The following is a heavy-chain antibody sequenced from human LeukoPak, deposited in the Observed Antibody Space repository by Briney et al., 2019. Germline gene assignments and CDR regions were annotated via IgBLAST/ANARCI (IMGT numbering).Heavy chain of an antibody. J-gene: IGHJ3*02. V-gene: IGHV4-39*07. CDR1: GVSISSGSNY. CDR3: ARSDGYGLVGI. Sequence: PSETLSLTCRVSGVSISSGSNYWGWIRQPPGKTLEWIGSIYSSGSTYYNSSLKSRVIILIDTVKNHFSLNLSSVTAADTAVYYCARSDGYGLVGIWGQGTMVTVSS. D-gene: IGHD3-10*01. CDR2: IYSSGST.